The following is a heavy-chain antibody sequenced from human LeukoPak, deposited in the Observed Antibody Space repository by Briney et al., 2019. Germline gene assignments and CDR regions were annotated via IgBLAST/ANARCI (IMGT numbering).Heavy chain of an antibody. Sequence: PSETLSLTCAVSGGSISSGGYSWSWIRQHPGTGLEWIGYIYYSGSTYYNPSLKSRVTISVDTSKNQFSLKLSSVTAADTAVYYCARDWAGKYYYGMDVWGQGTTVTVSS. CDR2: IYYSGST. CDR3: ARDWAGKYYYGMDV. V-gene: IGHV4-31*11. J-gene: IGHJ6*02. D-gene: IGHD6-19*01. CDR1: GGSISSGGYS.